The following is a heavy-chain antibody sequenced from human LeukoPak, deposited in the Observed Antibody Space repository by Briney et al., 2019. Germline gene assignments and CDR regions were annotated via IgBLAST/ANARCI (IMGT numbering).Heavy chain of an antibody. D-gene: IGHD3-16*01. CDR1: GGSISSSSYY. Sequence: PSETLSLTCTVSGGSISSSSYYWGWIRQPPGKGLEWIGSIYYSGSTYKKPSLKSRVTISVDTSKNQFSLKLSSVTAADTAVYHCASTRGTLERLGDENDGAFDIWGQGTMVTVSS. J-gene: IGHJ3*02. CDR3: ASTRGTLERLGDENDGAFDI. CDR2: IYYSGST. V-gene: IGHV4-39*01.